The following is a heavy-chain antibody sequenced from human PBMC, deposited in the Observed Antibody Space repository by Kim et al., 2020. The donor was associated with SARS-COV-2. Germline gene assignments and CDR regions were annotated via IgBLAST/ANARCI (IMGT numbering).Heavy chain of an antibody. J-gene: IGHJ4*02. Sequence: TYYNPSLKSRVTISVDTSKNQFSLKRSSVTAADTAVYYCARRKAGLGYGYWGQGTLVTVSS. V-gene: IGHV4-39*01. CDR3: ARRKAGLGYGY. D-gene: IGHD3-10*01. CDR2: T.